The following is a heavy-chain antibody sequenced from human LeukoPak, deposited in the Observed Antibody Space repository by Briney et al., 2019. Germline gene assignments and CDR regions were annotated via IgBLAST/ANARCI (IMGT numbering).Heavy chain of an antibody. Sequence: TSETLSLTCTISVGSISSGSYCWSWIRQPARKGLEWIGRICTSGSTNYNPSLKSRVTISVDTSKNQFSLKVNSVTAADTAVYYCARDGWRDWFDPWGQGDLVTVSS. V-gene: IGHV4-61*02. CDR3: ARDGWRDWFDP. CDR1: VGSISSGSYC. D-gene: IGHD3-10*01. J-gene: IGHJ5*02. CDR2: ICTSGST.